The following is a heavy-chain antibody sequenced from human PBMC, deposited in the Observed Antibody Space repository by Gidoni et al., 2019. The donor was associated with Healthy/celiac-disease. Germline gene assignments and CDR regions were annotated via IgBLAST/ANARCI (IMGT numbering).Heavy chain of an antibody. CDR1: AFTFDAYA. CDR2: ISMNSGSI. D-gene: IGHD2-8*01. V-gene: IGHV3-9*01. J-gene: IGHJ6*02. Sequence: EVQLVESGGGLVQPGGSMRLSYAASAFTFDAYAMHWVRQAPGKGLGWVSVISMNSGSIGYADSVKGRFTISRDNAKNSLYLQMNSLRAEDTALYYCAKGMDYYYYGMDVWGQGTTVTVSS. CDR3: AKGMDYYYYGMDV.